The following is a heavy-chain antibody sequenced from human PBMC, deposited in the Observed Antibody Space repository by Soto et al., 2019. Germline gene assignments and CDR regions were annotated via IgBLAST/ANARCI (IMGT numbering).Heavy chain of an antibody. CDR1: GGTFSSYA. V-gene: IGHV1-69*13. CDR3: AGARIRVSTPYNAKYFSIGMDV. J-gene: IGHJ6*02. CDR2: IIPIFGTA. Sequence: SVKVSCKASGGTFSSYAISWVRQAPGQGLEWMGGIIPIFGTANYAQKFQGRVTITADESTSTAHMELSSLRSEDTAVYYCAGARIRVSTPYNAKYFSIGMDVWGQENTVTVSS. D-gene: IGHD1-1*01.